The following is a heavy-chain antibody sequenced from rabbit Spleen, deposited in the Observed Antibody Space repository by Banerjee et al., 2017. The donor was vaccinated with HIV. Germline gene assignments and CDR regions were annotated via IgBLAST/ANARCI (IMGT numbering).Heavy chain of an antibody. CDR2: INAVTGRA. D-gene: IGHD4-2*01. CDR3: ARFFAYAGYAGFGCATLIYFIL. V-gene: IGHV1S47*01. CDR1: GFSFSNKA. Sequence: QEQLEESGGGLVKPEGSLTLTCKASGFSFSNKAVMCWVRQTPGKGLEWVACINAVTGRADCASWAKGRFTISRRPSLSTLTVRMPSLTAADAAVYRCARFFAYAGYAGFGCATLIYFILWGHGTLVSVS. J-gene: IGHJ4*01.